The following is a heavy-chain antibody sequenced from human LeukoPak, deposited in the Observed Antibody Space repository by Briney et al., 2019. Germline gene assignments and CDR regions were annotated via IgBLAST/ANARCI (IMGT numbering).Heavy chain of an antibody. CDR2: IKQDGSEK. D-gene: IGHD6-6*01. J-gene: IGHJ4*02. CDR3: AKDPYSSSHYFDY. Sequence: GGSLRLSCAASGFTFSSYWMSWVRQAPGKGLEWVANIKQDGSEKYYVDSVKGRFTISRDDAKNSLYLQMNSLRAEDTAVYYCAKDPYSSSHYFDYWGQGTLVTVSS. V-gene: IGHV3-7*01. CDR1: GFTFSSYW.